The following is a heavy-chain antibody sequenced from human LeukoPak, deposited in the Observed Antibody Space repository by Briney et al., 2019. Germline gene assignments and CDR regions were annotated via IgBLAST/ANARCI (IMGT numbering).Heavy chain of an antibody. CDR2: IYTSGST. Sequence: PSETLSLTCTVSGGSISSGSYYWSWIRQPAGKGLEWIGRIYTSGSTNYNPSLKSRVTISVDTSKNQFSLKLSSVTAADTAVYYCARGRSSGSYLWYWGQGTLVTVSS. CDR3: ARGRSSGSYLWY. V-gene: IGHV4-61*02. D-gene: IGHD1-26*01. CDR1: GGSISSGSYY. J-gene: IGHJ4*02.